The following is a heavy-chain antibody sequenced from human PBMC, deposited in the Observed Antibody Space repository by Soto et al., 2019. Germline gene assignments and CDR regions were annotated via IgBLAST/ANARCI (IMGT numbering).Heavy chain of an antibody. CDR2: IYYSGNT. CDR1: GFSISSGTYY. V-gene: IGHV4-39*01. D-gene: IGHD6-6*01. CDR3: ARHGRTSGSFSTSSVRTEFDY. Sequence: QMQLQESGPGLVKPSETLSLTCTVSGFSISSGTYYWGWVRQSPGKGLEWIGTIYYSGNTYYKPSLKSRVTISIDTSKNQFSLKLNSVTAADTAVYFCARHGRTSGSFSTSSVRTEFDYWGQGTLVTVSS. J-gene: IGHJ4*02.